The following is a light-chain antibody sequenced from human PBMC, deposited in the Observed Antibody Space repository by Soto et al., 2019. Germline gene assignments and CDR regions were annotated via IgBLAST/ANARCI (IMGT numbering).Light chain of an antibody. CDR2: SAS. J-gene: IGKJ4*01. CDR3: QQHCVLPLT. V-gene: IGKV3-20*01. CDR1: QSVSSSY. Sequence: EIVLTQSPGTLSLSPGERATLSCRSSQSVSSSYLAWYQQKPGQAPRLLIYSASSRSTGIPDRFSGSGSETDFPLTISRLEPEDVAVYYCQQHCVLPLTFDGGTKVELK.